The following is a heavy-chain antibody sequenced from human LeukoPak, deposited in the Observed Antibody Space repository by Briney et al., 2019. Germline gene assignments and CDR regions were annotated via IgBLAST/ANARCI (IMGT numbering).Heavy chain of an antibody. V-gene: IGHV3-11*03. J-gene: IGHJ5*02. CDR2: ISSSSSYT. CDR3: ARFVDIVATPNWFDP. Sequence: PGGSLRLSCAASGFTFSDYYMSWIRQAPGKGLEWVSYISSSSSYTNYADSVKGRFTISRDNAKNSLYLQMNSLRAEDTAVYYCARFVDIVATPNWFDPWSQGTLVTVSS. D-gene: IGHD5-12*01. CDR1: GFTFSDYY.